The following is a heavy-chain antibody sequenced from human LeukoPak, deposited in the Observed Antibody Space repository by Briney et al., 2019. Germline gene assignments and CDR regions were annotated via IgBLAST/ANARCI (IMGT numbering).Heavy chain of an antibody. CDR1: GGSISSYY. V-gene: IGHV4-59*01. Sequence: PSETLSLTCTVSGGSISSYYWSWIRQPPGKGLEWIGYIYYSGSTNYNPSLKSRVTISVDTSKNQFSLKLSSVTAADTAVYYCARVNDFWSGYSLFDYWGQGTLVTVSS. J-gene: IGHJ4*02. D-gene: IGHD3-3*01. CDR3: ARVNDFWSGYSLFDY. CDR2: IYYSGST.